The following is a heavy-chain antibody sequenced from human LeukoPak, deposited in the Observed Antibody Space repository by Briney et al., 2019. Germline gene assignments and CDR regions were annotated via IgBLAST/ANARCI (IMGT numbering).Heavy chain of an antibody. CDR1: GFSFSNLA. J-gene: IGHJ4*02. V-gene: IGHV3-23*01. Sequence: GGSLRLSCVASGFSFSNLAMGWVRQAPGNGLEWVSVISDSGDITYYADSVKGRFTISRDNSRNTLYLQMNSLRVDDTAVYYCAKDARRYSGWYFFDHWGQGTLVTVPS. CDR2: ISDSGDIT. CDR3: AKDARRYSGWYFFDH. D-gene: IGHD6-19*01.